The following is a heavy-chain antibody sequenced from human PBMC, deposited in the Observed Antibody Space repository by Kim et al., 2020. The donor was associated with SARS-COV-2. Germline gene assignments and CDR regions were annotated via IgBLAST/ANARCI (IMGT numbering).Heavy chain of an antibody. D-gene: IGHD3-3*01. CDR3: ARNKQSYYNFWSGHPYVMDV. CDR2: IWDDGSNK. J-gene: IGHJ6*02. CDR1: GFTISSYA. V-gene: IGHV3-33*01. Sequence: GGSLRLSCAASGFTISSYAMHWVRQAPGKGLEWVALIWDDGSNKYFGDPVKGRFTISRENSKNTLYLQMNSLRVEDTAVYYCARNKQSYYNFWSGHPYVMDVWGQGTMVTVSS.